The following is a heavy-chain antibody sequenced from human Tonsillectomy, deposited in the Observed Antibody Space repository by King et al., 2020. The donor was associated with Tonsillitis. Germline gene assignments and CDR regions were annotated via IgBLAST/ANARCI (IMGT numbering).Heavy chain of an antibody. Sequence: VQLVESGGGVVQPGRSLRLSCAASGFSFSTYAMHWVRQAPGKGLEWVSVISYDGNNKYYADSVKGQFSISRDNSKNSLYLVMNSLRAEDTAVYYCARDNSNWNPHYYYYYYMDVWGKGTTVTVSS. J-gene: IGHJ6*03. V-gene: IGHV3-30-3*01. CDR2: ISYDGNNK. CDR1: GFSFSTYA. D-gene: IGHD1-20*01. CDR3: ARDNSNWNPHYYYYYYMDV.